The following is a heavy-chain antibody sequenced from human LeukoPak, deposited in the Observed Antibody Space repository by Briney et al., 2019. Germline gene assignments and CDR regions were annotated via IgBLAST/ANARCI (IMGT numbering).Heavy chain of an antibody. CDR3: ARLTTVTTFDS. D-gene: IGHD4-17*01. CDR1: GFTFSRYW. J-gene: IGHJ4*02. Sequence: PGGSLRLSCAASGFTFSRYWMSWVRQAPGKGLEWVANIKQDGGEKYYVDSVKGRFTISRDNAKNSLYLQMDSLRAEDTAMYYCARLTTVTTFDSWGQGTLVTVS. V-gene: IGHV3-7*01. CDR2: IKQDGGEK.